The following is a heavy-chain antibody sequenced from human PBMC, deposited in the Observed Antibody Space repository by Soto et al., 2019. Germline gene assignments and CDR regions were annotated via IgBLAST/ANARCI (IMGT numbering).Heavy chain of an antibody. V-gene: IGHV3-74*01. CDR2: INSDGSSR. Sequence: GGSVRLSCAASGFTFSRHWMHWVRQAPGKGLVWVSRINSDGSSRIYAEAVKGRFTISRDNAKNTLYLQMDSLRAEDTAVYYCARAETQVGYWISTNCLFDYWGLGTRFTVSS. D-gene: IGHD2-2*01. CDR3: ARAETQVGYWISTNCLFDY. CDR1: GFTFSRHW. J-gene: IGHJ4*02.